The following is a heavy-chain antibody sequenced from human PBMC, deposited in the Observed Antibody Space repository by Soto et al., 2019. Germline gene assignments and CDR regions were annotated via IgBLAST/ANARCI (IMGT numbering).Heavy chain of an antibody. D-gene: IGHD6-19*01. CDR2: IIPIFGTA. J-gene: IGHJ1*01. CDR1: GGTFSSYA. Sequence: QVQLVQSGAEVKKPGSSVKVSCKASGGTFSSYAISWVRQAPGQGLEWMGGIIPIFGTANYAQKFQGRVTITADESTSTAYMELSSLRSEDTAVYYCAAGTEGQNSSGWYEYFQHWGQGTLVTVSS. V-gene: IGHV1-69*12. CDR3: AAGTEGQNSSGWYEYFQH.